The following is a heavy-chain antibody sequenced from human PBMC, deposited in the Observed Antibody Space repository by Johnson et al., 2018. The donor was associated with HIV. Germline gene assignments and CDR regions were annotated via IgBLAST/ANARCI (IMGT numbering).Heavy chain of an antibody. CDR2: IGTAGDT. CDR1: GFTFSGYD. D-gene: IGHD5-12*01. J-gene: IGHJ3*02. CDR3: AGLPDAFDI. Sequence: MLLVESGGGLVQPGGSLRLSCAASGFTFSGYDMHWVRQTTGKGLEWVSSIGTAGDTYYPGSVKGRFTISRDNSKNTLYLQMNSLRAEDTAVYYCAGLPDAFDIWGQGTMVTVSS. V-gene: IGHV3-13*01.